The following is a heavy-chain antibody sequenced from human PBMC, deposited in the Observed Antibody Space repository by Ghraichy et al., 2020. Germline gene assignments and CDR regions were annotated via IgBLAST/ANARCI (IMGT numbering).Heavy chain of an antibody. Sequence: SETLSLTCTVSGGSISSYYWSWIRQPPGKGLEWIGYIYYSGSTNYNPSLKSRVTISVDTSKNQFSLKLSSVAAADTAVYYGARVRRYYDSSGYPTSLYYFDYWGQGTLVTVSS. CDR2: IYYSGST. CDR3: ARVRRYYDSSGYPTSLYYFDY. CDR1: GGSISSYY. J-gene: IGHJ4*02. D-gene: IGHD3-22*01. V-gene: IGHV4-59*01.